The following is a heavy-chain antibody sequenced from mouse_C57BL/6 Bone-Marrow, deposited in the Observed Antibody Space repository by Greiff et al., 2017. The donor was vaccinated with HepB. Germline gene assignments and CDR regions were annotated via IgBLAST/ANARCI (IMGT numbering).Heavy chain of an antibody. CDR3: ARDGSSYY. Sequence: VHVKQSGPELVKPGASVKISCKASGYSFTGYYMNWVKQSPEKSLEWIGEINPSTGGTTYNQKFKAKATLTVDKSSSTAYMQLKSLTSEDSAVYYCARDGSSYYWGQGTSVTVSS. CDR1: GYSFTGYY. D-gene: IGHD1-1*01. J-gene: IGHJ4*01. V-gene: IGHV1-42*01. CDR2: INPSTGGT.